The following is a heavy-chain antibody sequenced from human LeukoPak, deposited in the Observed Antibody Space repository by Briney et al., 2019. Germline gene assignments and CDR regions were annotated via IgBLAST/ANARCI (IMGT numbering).Heavy chain of an antibody. V-gene: IGHV3-7*01. D-gene: IGHD6-19*01. J-gene: IGHJ4*02. CDR3: ARQQWLDGAYYFDY. CDR2: INKDGSEK. CDR1: GFTFSSYW. Sequence: GGSLRLSCAASGFTFSSYWMTWVRQAPGKGLEWVANINKDGSEKNYVDSVKGRFTTSRDNAKNSLYLQMDSLRAEDTAVYYCARQQWLDGAYYFDYWGEGTLVTVSS.